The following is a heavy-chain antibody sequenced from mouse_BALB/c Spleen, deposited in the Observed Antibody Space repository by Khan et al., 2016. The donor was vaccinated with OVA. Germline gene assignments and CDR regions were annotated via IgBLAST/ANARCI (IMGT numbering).Heavy chain of an antibody. D-gene: IGHD1-1*01. CDR1: GYSFTGYF. J-gene: IGHJ2*01. CDR3: ARKNGSDFDY. V-gene: IGHV1-20*02. Sequence: EVKVEESGPELVKPGASVKISCKASGYSFTGYFMNWVMQSHGKSLEWIGRINPHIGETLYNQKFKGKATLTVDESSSTAHMELRSLASEDSAVYYCARKNGSDFDYWGQGTTLTVSS. CDR2: INPHIGET.